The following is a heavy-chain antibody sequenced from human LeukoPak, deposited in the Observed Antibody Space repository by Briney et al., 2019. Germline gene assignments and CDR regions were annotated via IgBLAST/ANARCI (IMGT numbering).Heavy chain of an antibody. J-gene: IGHJ4*02. V-gene: IGHV4-39*01. Sequence: PSETLSLTCTVSGDSIANNRYYWGWIRQPPGKGLEWIGSLYFGGSTYYNASLKSRITIPVDTSMNQFSLRLTSVTAADTAIYYCGRHRGLWVGELWGQGTLVTVSS. CDR2: LYFGGST. CDR3: GRHRGLWVGEL. D-gene: IGHD3-10*01. CDR1: GDSIANNRYY.